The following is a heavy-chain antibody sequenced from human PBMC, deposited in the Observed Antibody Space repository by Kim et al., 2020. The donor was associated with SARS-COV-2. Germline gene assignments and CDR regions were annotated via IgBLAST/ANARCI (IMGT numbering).Heavy chain of an antibody. D-gene: IGHD3-10*01. V-gene: IGHV3-74*01. CDR3: GRAGRYGSGSYYYGLDV. CDR2: INPDGSST. J-gene: IGHJ6*02. Sequence: GGSLRLSCAASGFTFRTEWMHWVRQAPGKGLVWVSRINPDGSSTSYADSVKGRFTISRDNAKNTLYLQMNSLRAEDTAVYYCGRAGRYGSGSYYYGLDVWGQGTPGTVSS. CDR1: GFTFRTEW.